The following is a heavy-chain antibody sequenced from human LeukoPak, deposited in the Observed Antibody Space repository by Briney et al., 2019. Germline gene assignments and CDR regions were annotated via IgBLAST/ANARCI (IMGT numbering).Heavy chain of an antibody. D-gene: IGHD3-3*01. J-gene: IGHJ4*02. CDR1: GFTFSSYS. Sequence: GGSLRLSCAASGFTFSSYSMNWVRQAPGKGLEWVSYISSSSSTIYYADSVKGRFTISRDNAKNSLYLQMNSLRAEDTAVYYCASLNYDFWSGYFDYWGQGTLVTVSS. CDR2: ISSSSSTI. CDR3: ASLNYDFWSGYFDY. V-gene: IGHV3-48*01.